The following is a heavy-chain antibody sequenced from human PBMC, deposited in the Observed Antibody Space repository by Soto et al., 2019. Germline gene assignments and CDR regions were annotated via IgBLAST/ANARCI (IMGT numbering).Heavy chain of an antibody. J-gene: IGHJ6*02. Sequence: PGGSLRLSCAASGFTFSSYAMSWVRQAPGKGLEWVSAISGSGGSTYYADSVKGRFTISRDNSKNTLYLQMNSLRAEDTAVYYCAKVDCSSTSCYPGRSYYYYGMDVWGQGTTVTSP. CDR2: ISGSGGST. CDR1: GFTFSSYA. D-gene: IGHD2-2*01. CDR3: AKVDCSSTSCYPGRSYYYYGMDV. V-gene: IGHV3-23*01.